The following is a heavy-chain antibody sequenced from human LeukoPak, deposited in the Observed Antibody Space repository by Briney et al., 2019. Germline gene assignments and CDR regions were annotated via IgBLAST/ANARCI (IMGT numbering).Heavy chain of an antibody. J-gene: IGHJ5*02. CDR2: INHSGST. D-gene: IGHD4-23*01. CDR3: ARDQTYGGNSVGWFDP. V-gene: IGHV4-39*07. CDR1: GGSISSSSYY. Sequence: PSETLSLTCTVSGGSISSSSYYWSWIRQPPGKGLEWIVEINHSGSTNYNPSLKSRVTISVDTSKNQFSLKLSSVTAADTAVYYCARDQTYGGNSVGWFDPWGQGTLVTVSS.